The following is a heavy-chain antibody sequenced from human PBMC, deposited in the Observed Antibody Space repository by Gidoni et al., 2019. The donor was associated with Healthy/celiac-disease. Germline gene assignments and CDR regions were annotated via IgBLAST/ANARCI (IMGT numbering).Heavy chain of an antibody. D-gene: IGHD6-19*01. CDR3: ARGQWRAWDY. Sequence: KFQGRVTMTRNTSISTAYMELSSLRSEDTAVYYCARGQWRAWDYWGQGTLVTVSS. J-gene: IGHJ4*02. V-gene: IGHV1-8*01.